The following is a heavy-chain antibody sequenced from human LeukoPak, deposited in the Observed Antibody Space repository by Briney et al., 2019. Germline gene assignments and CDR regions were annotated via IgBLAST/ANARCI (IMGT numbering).Heavy chain of an antibody. J-gene: IGHJ4*02. V-gene: IGHV3-23*01. CDR2: ISGSGGST. D-gene: IGHD3-10*01. Sequence: GGSLRLSCTASGFTFSSYAMNWVRQAPGKGLEWVSAISGSGGSTYYADSVRGRFTISRDNSKNTLYLQMNSLRAEDTAVYYCAKGGYYYGSGSYYFDYWGQRTLVTVSS. CDR1: GFTFSSYA. CDR3: AKGGYYYGSGSYYFDY.